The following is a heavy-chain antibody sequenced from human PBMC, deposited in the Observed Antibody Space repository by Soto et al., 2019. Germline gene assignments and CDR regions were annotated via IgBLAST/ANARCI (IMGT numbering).Heavy chain of an antibody. Sequence: SETLSLTCTVSGGSVSSGDYYWSWIRQPPGKGLEWIGSMFYGVSTYYNPSLKSRVTVSVDTSKNQFSLNLRSVTAADTAVYYCARLPSRHLVDYWGQGTLVTVSS. J-gene: IGHJ4*02. D-gene: IGHD3-3*02. CDR3: ARLPSRHLVDY. V-gene: IGHV4-39*01. CDR1: GGSVSSGDYY. CDR2: MFYGVST.